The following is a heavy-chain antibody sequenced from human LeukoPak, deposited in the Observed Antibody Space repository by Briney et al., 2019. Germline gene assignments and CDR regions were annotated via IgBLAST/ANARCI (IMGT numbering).Heavy chain of an antibody. CDR2: IYHSGST. D-gene: IGHD1-1*01. J-gene: IGHJ5*02. Sequence: SQTLSLTCTVSGGSISSGGYYWSWIRQPPGKGLEWIGYIYHSGSTYYNPSLKSRVTISVDTSKNQFSLKLSSVTAADTAVYYCARDSGYRACCWFDPWGQGTLVTVSS. V-gene: IGHV4-30-2*01. CDR1: GGSISSGGYY. CDR3: ARDSGYRACCWFDP.